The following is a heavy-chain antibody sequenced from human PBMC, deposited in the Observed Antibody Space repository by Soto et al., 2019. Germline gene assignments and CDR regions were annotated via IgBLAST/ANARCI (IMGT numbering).Heavy chain of an antibody. V-gene: IGHV4-39*01. CDR3: ARLDHCSSTSCYAGDYYYYYYMDV. Sequence: SETLSLTCTVSGGSISSSSYYWGWIRQPPGKGLEWIGSIYYSGSTYYNPSLKSRVTISVDTSKNQFSLKLSSVTAADTAVYYCARLDHCSSTSCYAGDYYYYYYMDVWGKGTTVTVSS. J-gene: IGHJ6*03. D-gene: IGHD2-2*01. CDR2: IYYSGST. CDR1: GGSISSSSYY.